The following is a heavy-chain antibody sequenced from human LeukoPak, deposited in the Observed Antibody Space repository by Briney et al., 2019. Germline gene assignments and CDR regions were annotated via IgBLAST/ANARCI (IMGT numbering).Heavy chain of an antibody. Sequence: ASVKVSCKASGYTFTSYDINWVRQATGQGLEWMGWMNPNSGNTGYAQKFQGRVTMTRNTSISTAYMELSSLRSEDTVVYYCARAHYDSSGYNIDYWGQGTLVTVSS. V-gene: IGHV1-8*01. CDR1: GYTFTSYD. J-gene: IGHJ4*02. D-gene: IGHD3-22*01. CDR3: ARAHYDSSGYNIDY. CDR2: MNPNSGNT.